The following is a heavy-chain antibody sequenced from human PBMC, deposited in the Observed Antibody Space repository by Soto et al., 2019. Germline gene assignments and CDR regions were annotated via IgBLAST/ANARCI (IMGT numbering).Heavy chain of an antibody. V-gene: IGHV3-30-3*01. J-gene: IGHJ4*02. CDR3: ASPIPCSGGRSYHP. Sequence: QVQLVESGGGVVQPGRSLRLSCAASGFTFSSYAMHWVRQAPGKGLEWVAVISYDGSNKYYADSVKGRFTISRDNSKKPLYLQTNSLRAEDRVVYYCASPIPCSGGRSYHPGAQGTLVTVSS. CDR1: GFTFSSYA. D-gene: IGHD2-15*01. CDR2: ISYDGSNK.